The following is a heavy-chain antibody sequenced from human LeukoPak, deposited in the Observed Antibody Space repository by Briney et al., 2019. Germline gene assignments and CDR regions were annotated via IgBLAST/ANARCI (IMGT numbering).Heavy chain of an antibody. CDR3: ARGNSSRGYSYGPSTYGMDV. J-gene: IGHJ6*02. CDR1: GGSFSGYY. CDR2: INHSGST. Sequence: SETLSLTCAVYGGSFSGYYWSWIRQPPGKGLEWIGEINHSGSTNYNPSLKSRVTISVDTSKNQFSLKLSSVTAADTAVYYCARGNSSRGYSYGPSTYGMDVWGQGTTVTVSS. V-gene: IGHV4-34*01. D-gene: IGHD5-18*01.